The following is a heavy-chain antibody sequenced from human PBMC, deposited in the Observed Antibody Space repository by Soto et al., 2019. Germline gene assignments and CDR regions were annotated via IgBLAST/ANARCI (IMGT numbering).Heavy chain of an antibody. V-gene: IGHV3-48*02. J-gene: IGHJ3*02. CDR3: ARQAPTALDI. Sequence: APGKGLEWVSYISSSSSTIYYADSVKGRFTISRDNAKNSLNLQMNSLRDEDTAVYYCARQAPTALDIWGQGTMVTVSS. CDR2: ISSSSSTI.